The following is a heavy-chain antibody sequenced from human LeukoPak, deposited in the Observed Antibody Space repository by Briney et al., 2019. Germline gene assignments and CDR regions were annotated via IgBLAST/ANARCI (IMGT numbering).Heavy chain of an antibody. V-gene: IGHV4-34*01. D-gene: IGHD2-2*02. CDR3: ARVRGYCSSTSCYRLAFDI. J-gene: IGHJ3*02. Sequence: SETLSLTCAVYGGSFSGYYWSWIRQPPGKGLERIGEINHSGSTNYNPSLKSRVTISVDTSKNQFSLKLSSVTAADTAVYYCARVRGYCSSTSCYRLAFDIWGQGTMVTVSS. CDR2: INHSGST. CDR1: GGSFSGYY.